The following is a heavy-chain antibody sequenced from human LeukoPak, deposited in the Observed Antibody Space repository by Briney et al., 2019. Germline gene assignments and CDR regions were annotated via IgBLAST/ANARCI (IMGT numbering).Heavy chain of an antibody. CDR2: ISPYNGNT. CDR3: ARGGRGWNSDY. V-gene: IGHV1-18*01. J-gene: IGHJ4*02. CDR1: GYTFTSYG. Sequence: ASVKVSCKASGYTFTSYGITWVRQAPGQGLEWMGWISPYNGNTNYAQKFQGRVTMTTDTSATTASMEVRSLRSDDTAVYYCARGGRGWNSDYWGQGTLVTVSS. D-gene: IGHD6-19*01.